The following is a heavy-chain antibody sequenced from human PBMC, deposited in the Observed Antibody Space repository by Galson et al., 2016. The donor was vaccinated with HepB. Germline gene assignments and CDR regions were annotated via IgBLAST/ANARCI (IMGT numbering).Heavy chain of an antibody. V-gene: IGHV3-7*01. D-gene: IGHD3-22*01. Sequence: SLRLSCAASGFTFSRYWMSWVRQAPGKGLEWVANMNQEGSEKQYVDSVKGRFTISRDNAKNSLYLQMNSLSAEDTAVYYCAPVDFDSSGPPPGFDYWGQGTLVTVSS. CDR2: MNQEGSEK. J-gene: IGHJ4*02. CDR1: GFTFSRYW. CDR3: APVDFDSSGPPPGFDY.